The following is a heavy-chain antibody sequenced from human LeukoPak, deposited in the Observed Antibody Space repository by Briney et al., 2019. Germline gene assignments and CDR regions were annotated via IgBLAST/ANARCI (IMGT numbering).Heavy chain of an antibody. CDR1: GGSFSDYY. CDR2: IDHGGST. J-gene: IGHJ4*02. D-gene: IGHD3-16*01. CDR3: ARRGLYDYVWGSRSYYFDY. Sequence: SETLSLTCAVYGGSFSDYYWSWIRQPPGKGLECIGEIDHGGSTNYNPSLKSGVTISVDTSKKQFSLKLTSVTAADTAVYYCARRGLYDYVWGSRSYYFDYWGQGTLVTVSS. V-gene: IGHV4-34*01.